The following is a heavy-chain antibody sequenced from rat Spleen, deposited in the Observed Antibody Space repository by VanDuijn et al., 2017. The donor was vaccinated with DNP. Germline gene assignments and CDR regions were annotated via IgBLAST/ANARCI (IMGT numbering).Heavy chain of an antibody. CDR2: INSAGST. CDR1: GYSITSSYR. D-gene: IGHD1-6*01. V-gene: IGHV3-3*01. CDR3: ARFNMYTTVMDA. J-gene: IGHJ4*01. Sequence: EVQLQESGPGLVKPSQSLSLTCSVTGYSITSSYRWNWIRKFPGNKLEWMGYINSAGSTNYNPSLKSRISITRDTSKNQFFLQVNSVTTEDTATYYCARFNMYTTVMDAWGQGTSVTVSS.